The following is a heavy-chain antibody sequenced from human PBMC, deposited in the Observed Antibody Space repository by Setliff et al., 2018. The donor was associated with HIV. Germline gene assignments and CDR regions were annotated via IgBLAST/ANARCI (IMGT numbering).Heavy chain of an antibody. D-gene: IGHD2-15*01. Sequence: SETLSLTCSISGGSISFYYWNWLRQTPGKGLEWIAYTFDNGNTHYNPSLESRVTLSLDASERHFSLRMTSTTAADTAIYYCARGVPLLPPNFWGQGTLVTAPQ. CDR3: ARGVPLLPPNF. J-gene: IGHJ4*02. V-gene: IGHV4-59*12. CDR1: GGSISFYY. CDR2: TFDNGNT.